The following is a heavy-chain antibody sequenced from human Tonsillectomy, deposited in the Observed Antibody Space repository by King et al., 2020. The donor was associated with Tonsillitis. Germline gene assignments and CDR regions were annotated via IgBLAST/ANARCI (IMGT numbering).Heavy chain of an antibody. J-gene: IGHJ4*02. CDR3: ARSVSGSFDY. CDR2: MYYSGTI. CDR1: GGSISSSDHY. V-gene: IGHV4-39*01. Sequence: QLQESGPGVVKPSETLSLTCTVSGGSISSSDHYWAWIRQPPGKGLEWIGDMYYSGTIFYNPSLKSRITISGGTSENQFSLKLSSVTAADTAVYFCARSVSGSFDYWGQGALVTVSS. D-gene: IGHD1-26*01.